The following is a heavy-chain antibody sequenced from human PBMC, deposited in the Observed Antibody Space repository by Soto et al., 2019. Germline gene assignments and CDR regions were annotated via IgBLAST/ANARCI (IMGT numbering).Heavy chain of an antibody. CDR1: GGSISSGGYS. Sequence: SETLSLTCAVSGGSISSGGYSWSWIRQPPGKGLEWIGYIYHSGSTYYNPSLKSRVTISVDKSKNQFSLKLSSVTAADTAVYYCARVPSSRYGGFDYWGQGTLVTVSS. CDR3: ARVPSSRYGGFDY. CDR2: IYHSGST. J-gene: IGHJ4*02. D-gene: IGHD6-13*01. V-gene: IGHV4-30-2*01.